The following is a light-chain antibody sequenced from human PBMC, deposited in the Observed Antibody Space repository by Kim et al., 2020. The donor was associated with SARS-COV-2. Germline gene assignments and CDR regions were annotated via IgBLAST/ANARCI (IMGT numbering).Light chain of an antibody. CDR1: SGRLDDNY. V-gene: IGLV6-57*03. J-gene: IGLJ2*01. CDR2: EAS. Sequence: GNPLTLSCTPISGRLDDNYVQWYQQRPRGVPPTLTYEASQRPPRVSDPFTGSIDNSSNSASHTISQLRTGDEADYYCQSYDRDNVRFGGGAQQAVL. CDR3: QSYDRDNVR.